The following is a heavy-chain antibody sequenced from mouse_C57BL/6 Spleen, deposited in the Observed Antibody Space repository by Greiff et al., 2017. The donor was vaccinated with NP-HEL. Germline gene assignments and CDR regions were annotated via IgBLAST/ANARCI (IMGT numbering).Heavy chain of an antibody. CDR3: ARDRVLFAY. CDR1: GFTFSSYA. D-gene: IGHD2-14*01. V-gene: IGHV5-4*01. CDR2: ISDGGSYT. Sequence: EVKLVESGGGLVKPGGSLKLSCAASGFTFSSYAMSWVRQTPEKRLEWVATISDGGSYTYYPDNVKGRFTISRDNAKNNLYLQMSHLKSEDTAMYYCARDRVLFAYWGQGTLVTVSA. J-gene: IGHJ3*01.